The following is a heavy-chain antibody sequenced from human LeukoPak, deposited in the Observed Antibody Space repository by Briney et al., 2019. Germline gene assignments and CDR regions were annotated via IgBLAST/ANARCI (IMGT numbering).Heavy chain of an antibody. V-gene: IGHV3-21*01. CDR2: ISSSSSYI. Sequence: PGGSLRLSCAASGFTFSSYSMNWVRQAPGKGLEWVSSISSSSSYIYYADSVKGRFTISRDNAKNSLYLQMNSLRAEDTAVYYCAAAYSSSWHEDYWGQGTLVTVSS. CDR1: GFTFSSYS. D-gene: IGHD6-13*01. CDR3: AAAYSSSWHEDY. J-gene: IGHJ4*02.